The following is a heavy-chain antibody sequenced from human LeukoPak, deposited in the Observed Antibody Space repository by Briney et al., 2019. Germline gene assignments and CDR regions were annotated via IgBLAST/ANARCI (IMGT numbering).Heavy chain of an antibody. Sequence: TGGSLRLSCAASGFTFRDYTMNWVRQAPGKGLEWVSGIYGSGGGQTFYADSVRGRFIISRDDSRNLVFLHMDRLRVEDTGLYYCAKDVKSDGVWDIDHWGQGTVVTVSS. CDR2: IYGSGGGQT. CDR1: GFTFRDYT. J-gene: IGHJ4*02. CDR3: AKDVKSDGVWDIDH. D-gene: IGHD4-17*01. V-gene: IGHV3-23*01.